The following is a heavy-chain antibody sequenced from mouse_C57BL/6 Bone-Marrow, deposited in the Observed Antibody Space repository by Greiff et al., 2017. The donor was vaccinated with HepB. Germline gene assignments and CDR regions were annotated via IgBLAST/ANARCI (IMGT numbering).Heavy chain of an antibody. CDR2: IRSKSNNYAT. CDR3: VTGPWFAY. V-gene: IGHV10-1*01. D-gene: IGHD4-1*01. CDR1: GFSFNTYA. Sequence: EVHLVESGGGLVQPTGSLKLSCAASGFSFNTYAMNWVRQAPGKGLEWVARIRSKSNNYATYYAVSVKNRFTISRDDSESMLYLQMNNLKTEDTAMYYCVTGPWFAYWGQGTLVTVSA. J-gene: IGHJ3*01.